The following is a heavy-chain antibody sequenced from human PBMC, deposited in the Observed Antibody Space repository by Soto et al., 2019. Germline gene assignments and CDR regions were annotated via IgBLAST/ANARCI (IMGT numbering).Heavy chain of an antibody. CDR2: MSHSGGT. D-gene: IGHD1-1*01. CDR1: GGSVSSGSYY. CDR3: ARVEWGTATTVVNAFDI. J-gene: IGHJ3*02. Sequence: QVQLQQWGAGLLKPSETLSLTCAVYGGSVSSGSYYWSWIRQPPGKGLEWIGEMSHSGGTHFNPYLKSRVTISVDTSNNPFSLKMSFVTAADTALSYCARVEWGTATTVVNAFDIWGPGAMVTVSS. V-gene: IGHV4-34*01.